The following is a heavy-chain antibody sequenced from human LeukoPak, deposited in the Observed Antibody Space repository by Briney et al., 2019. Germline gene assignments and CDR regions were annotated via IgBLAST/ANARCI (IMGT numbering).Heavy chain of an antibody. V-gene: IGHV4-34*01. CDR1: GGSFSGYY. CDR3: ASRYDFWSGDY. CDR2: INHSGST. J-gene: IGHJ4*02. Sequence: SETLSLTCAVYGGSFSGYYWSWIRQPPGKGLGWIGEINHSGSTNYNPSLKSRVTISVDTSKNQFSLKLSSVTAADTAVYYCASRYDFWSGDYWGQGTLVTVSS. D-gene: IGHD3-3*01.